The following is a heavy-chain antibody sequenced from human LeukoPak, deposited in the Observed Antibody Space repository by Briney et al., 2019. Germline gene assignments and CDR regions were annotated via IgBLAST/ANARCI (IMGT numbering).Heavy chain of an antibody. J-gene: IGHJ4*02. CDR3: ARGGRTHYYGSGSYPAFDY. V-gene: IGHV4-38-2*01. CDR1: GYSISSAYY. D-gene: IGHD3-10*01. CDR2: IYHSGNT. Sequence: SETLSLTCAVSGYSISSAYYWGWIRQPPGKGLEWIGSIYHSGNTYYNASLKSRVTISVDTSKNQFSLKLSSVTAADTAVYYCARGGRTHYYGSGSYPAFDYWGQGNPGHRLL.